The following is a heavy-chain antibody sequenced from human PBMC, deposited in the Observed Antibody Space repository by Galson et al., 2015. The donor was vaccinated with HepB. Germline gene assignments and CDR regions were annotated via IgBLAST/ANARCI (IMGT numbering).Heavy chain of an antibody. V-gene: IGHV1-3*01. CDR2: VNPGNGKT. D-gene: IGHD3-22*01. J-gene: IGHJ4*02. Sequence: SVKVSCKASGYSFTSFAIHWVRQAPGQGLEWMGWVNPGNGKTKYSQKFQGRISITRDTSATTAYMELSSLRSEDTAVYYCARERGGCYYLDYWGQGTLVTVSS. CDR3: ARERGGCYYLDY. CDR1: GYSFTSFA.